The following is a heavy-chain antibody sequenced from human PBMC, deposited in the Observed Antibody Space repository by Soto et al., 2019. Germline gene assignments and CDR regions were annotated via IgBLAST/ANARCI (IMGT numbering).Heavy chain of an antibody. Sequence: QITLKESGPTLVKPTQTLTLTCTFSGFSLSTSGVGVGWIRQPPGKALEWLALIYWDDDKRYSQSLKSRLTITKDTSKNQVVLTMTNMDPVDTATYYCARGYALYYYYCMDVWGQATTVTVSS. CDR2: IYWDDDK. J-gene: IGHJ6*02. CDR3: ARGYALYYYYCMDV. D-gene: IGHD5-18*01. V-gene: IGHV2-5*02. CDR1: GFSLSTSGVG.